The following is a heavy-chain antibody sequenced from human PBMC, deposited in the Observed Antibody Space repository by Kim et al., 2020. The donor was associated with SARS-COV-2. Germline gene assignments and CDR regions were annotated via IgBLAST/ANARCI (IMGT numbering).Heavy chain of an antibody. V-gene: IGHV3-30*18. Sequence: GGSLRLSCAASGFTFSSYGMHWVRQAPGKGLEWVAFISYDGSNKYYADSVKGRFTISRDNSKNTLYLQMNSLRAEDTAVYYCAKVRWTEVTIFGVVNPYYYHGRDVWGQGTTVTVSS. CDR1: GFTFSSYG. CDR2: ISYDGSNK. J-gene: IGHJ6*02. CDR3: AKVRWTEVTIFGVVNPYYYHGRDV. D-gene: IGHD3-3*01.